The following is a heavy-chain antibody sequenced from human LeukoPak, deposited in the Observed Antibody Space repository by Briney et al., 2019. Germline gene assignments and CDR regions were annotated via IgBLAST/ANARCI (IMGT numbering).Heavy chain of an antibody. D-gene: IGHD3-22*01. CDR3: ARAAYDSNGFTANHDY. J-gene: IGHJ4*02. V-gene: IGHV3-53*01. Sequence: GGSLRLSCAASGFTVRSCYMSWVRQAPGKGLEWVSVLYSDGSTFYADSVKGRFTISRVNSKNTLHLQMNNLRAEDTAVYYCARAAYDSNGFTANHDYWGQGTLVTVSS. CDR1: GFTVRSCY. CDR2: LYSDGST.